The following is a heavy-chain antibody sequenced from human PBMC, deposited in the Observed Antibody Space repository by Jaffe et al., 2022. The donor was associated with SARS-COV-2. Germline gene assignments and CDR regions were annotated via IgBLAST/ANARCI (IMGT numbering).Heavy chain of an antibody. CDR3: AREADYYDTSGYYHDAEYFQH. CDR1: GFTFNNYG. Sequence: EVQLVESGGGLVQPGGSLRLSCAASGFTFNNYGMNWVRQAPGKGLEWVSYISDSGNTKKYADSVQGRFTISRDSADNSLYLQMSSLRDEDTAVYYCAREADYYDTSGYYHDAEYFQHWGQGTLVTVSS. J-gene: IGHJ1*01. CDR2: ISDSGNTK. D-gene: IGHD3-22*01. V-gene: IGHV3-48*02.